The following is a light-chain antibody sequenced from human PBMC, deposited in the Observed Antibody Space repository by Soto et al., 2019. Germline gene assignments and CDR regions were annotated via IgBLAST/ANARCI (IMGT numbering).Light chain of an antibody. V-gene: IGKV1-39*01. CDR2: RAS. J-gene: IGKJ1*01. Sequence: DIQMTQSPSSLSASVGDRVTISCRASQTISTFLNWYQQKPGTAPRLLIYRASSVNSGVPPRFSGSGSGRDFTLTISSLRPEDIATYFCQQSYSSPPWTFGQGTKVAIK. CDR3: QQSYSSPPWT. CDR1: QTISTF.